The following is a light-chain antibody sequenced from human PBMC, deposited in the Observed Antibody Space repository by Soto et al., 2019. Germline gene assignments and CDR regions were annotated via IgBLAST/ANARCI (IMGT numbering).Light chain of an antibody. CDR2: GAS. CDR3: QKADSLPLT. Sequence: IQITHSPSSGAASVFDRVTSTCLRRQGISSWLAWYQQKPGQAPKLLIYGASSWPTGVPDRFSGSGSGTDFTLTISSLEPEDFATYYCQKADSLPLTFGGGTKVDIK. J-gene: IGKJ4*02. CDR1: QGISSW. V-gene: IGKV1-12*01.